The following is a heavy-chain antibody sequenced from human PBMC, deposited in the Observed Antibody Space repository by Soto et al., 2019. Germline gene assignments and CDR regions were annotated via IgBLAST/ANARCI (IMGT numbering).Heavy chain of an antibody. D-gene: IGHD3-22*01. CDR1: GFTFSSYG. J-gene: IGHJ4*02. V-gene: IGHV3-30-3*01. CDR3: ARGDNFYDSSGYYY. Sequence: GGSLRLSCVASGFTFSSYGMHWVRQTPGKGLEWVAVISYDGANQYYADSVKGRFTISRDTSKNALYLQMNSLRADDTAVYYCARGDNFYDSSGYYYWGQGTLVTVSS. CDR2: ISYDGANQ.